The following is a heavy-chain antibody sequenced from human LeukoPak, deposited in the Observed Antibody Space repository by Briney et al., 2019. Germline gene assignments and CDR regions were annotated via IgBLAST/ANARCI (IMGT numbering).Heavy chain of an antibody. D-gene: IGHD1-26*01. CDR2: IYYSGST. J-gene: IGHJ5*02. V-gene: IGHV4-39*07. CDR1: GGSISSSSYY. CDR3: VVGDHGGWFDP. Sequence: SETLSLTCTVSGGSISSSSYYWGWIRQPPGKGLEWIGSIYYSGSTYYNPSLKSRVTISVDTSKNQFSLKLSSVTAADTAVYYCVVGDHGGWFDPWGQGTLVTVSS.